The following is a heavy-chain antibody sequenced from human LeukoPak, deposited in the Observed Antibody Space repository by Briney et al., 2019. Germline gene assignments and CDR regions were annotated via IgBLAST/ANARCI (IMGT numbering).Heavy chain of an antibody. CDR1: GGSISSSSYY. V-gene: IGHV4-39*01. CDR2: IYYSGST. CDR3: ARLRAGYYYGSGSYYTQMLRSDYYMDV. D-gene: IGHD3-10*01. Sequence: SETLSLTCTVSGGSISSSSYYWGWIPQPPGKGLEWIGSIYYSGSTYYNPSLKSRVTISVDTSKNQFSLKLSSVTAADTAVYYCARLRAGYYYGSGSYYTQMLRSDYYMDVWGKGTTVTISS. J-gene: IGHJ6*03.